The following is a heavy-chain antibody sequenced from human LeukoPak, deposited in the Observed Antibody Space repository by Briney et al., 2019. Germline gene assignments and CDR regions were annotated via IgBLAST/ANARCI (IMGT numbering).Heavy chain of an antibody. CDR2: ISSSGSTI. Sequence: GGSLRLSCAASGFTFSDYYMSWIRQAPGKGLEWVSYISSSGSTIYYADSVKGRFTISRDNAKNSLYLQMNSLRAEDTAAYYCARCIVGATAPPDYWGQGTLVTVSS. J-gene: IGHJ4*02. V-gene: IGHV3-11*01. CDR3: ARCIVGATAPPDY. CDR1: GFTFSDYY. D-gene: IGHD1-26*01.